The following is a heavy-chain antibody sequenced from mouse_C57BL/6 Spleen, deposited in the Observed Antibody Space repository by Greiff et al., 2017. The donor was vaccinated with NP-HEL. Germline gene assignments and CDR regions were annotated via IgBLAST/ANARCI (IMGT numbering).Heavy chain of an antibody. V-gene: IGHV1-82*01. CDR3: ARQDLTGRGVYAMDY. Sequence: QVQLQQSGPELVKPGASVKISCKASGYAFSSSWMNWVKQRPGKGLEWIGRIYPGDGDTNYNGKFKGKATLTADKSSSTAYMQLSSLTAEDSAVYFCARQDLTGRGVYAMDYWGQGTSVTVSS. D-gene: IGHD4-1*01. CDR1: GYAFSSSW. J-gene: IGHJ4*01. CDR2: IYPGDGDT.